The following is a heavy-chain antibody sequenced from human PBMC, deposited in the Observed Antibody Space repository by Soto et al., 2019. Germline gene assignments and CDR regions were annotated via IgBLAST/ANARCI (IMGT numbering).Heavy chain of an antibody. D-gene: IGHD6-19*01. CDR3: ARREQSDLYYTDV. CDR2: ISSNGVGT. CDR1: GFTFSNYA. V-gene: IGHV3-64*01. Sequence: EVQLVESGGGLVQPGGSLRLSCAASGFTFSNYAMDWVRQAPGKVLEYVSGISSNGVGTYYANSVKDRFTISRDNSKNTLYVQMGSPRAEDMAVYYCARREQSDLYYTDVWGKGTSVTFSS. J-gene: IGHJ6*03.